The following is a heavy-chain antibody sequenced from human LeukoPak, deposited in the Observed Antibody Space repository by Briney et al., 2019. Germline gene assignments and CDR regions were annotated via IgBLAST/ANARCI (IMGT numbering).Heavy chain of an antibody. CDR1: GGSFSGYY. D-gene: IGHD3-22*01. CDR3: ARHVRYYYDSSGYPYYYYYYMDV. V-gene: IGHV4-34*01. CDR2: INHSGST. J-gene: IGHJ6*03. Sequence: SETLSLTCAVYGGSFSGYYWSWIRQPPGKGLEWIGEINHSGSTNYNPSLKSRVTISVDTSKNQFSLKLSSVTAADTAVYYCARHVRYYYDSSGYPYYYYYYMDVWGKGTTVTVSS.